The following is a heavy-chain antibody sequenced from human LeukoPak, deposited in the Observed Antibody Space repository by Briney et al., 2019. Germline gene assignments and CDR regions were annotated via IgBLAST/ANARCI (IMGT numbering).Heavy chain of an antibody. CDR3: ARENCSGGSCYSIYYYYYMDV. D-gene: IGHD2-15*01. CDR1: GGSISSGSYY. J-gene: IGHJ6*03. V-gene: IGHV4-61*02. CDR2: IYTSGST. Sequence: MTSETLSLTCTVSGGSISSGSYYWSWIRQPAGKGLEWIGRIYTSGSTNYNPSLKSRVTISVDTSKNQFSLKLSSVTAADTAVYYCARENCSGGSCYSIYYYYYMDVWGKGTTVTVSS.